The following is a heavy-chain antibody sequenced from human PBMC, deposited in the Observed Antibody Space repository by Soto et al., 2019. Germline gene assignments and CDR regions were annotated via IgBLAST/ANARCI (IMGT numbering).Heavy chain of an antibody. V-gene: IGHV3-48*01. CDR1: GFTFSSYS. CDR2: ISSSSSTI. CDR3: ASEGEVDSSRYYYGIDY. D-gene: IGHD3-22*01. Sequence: EVQLVESGGGLVQPGGSLRLSCAASGFTFSSYSMNWVRQAPGKGLEWVSYISSSSSTIYYADSVKGRFTISRDNAKNPQELQMTSLRAEATAVYYVASEGEVDSSRYYYGIDYWGQGTRVTVSS. J-gene: IGHJ4*02.